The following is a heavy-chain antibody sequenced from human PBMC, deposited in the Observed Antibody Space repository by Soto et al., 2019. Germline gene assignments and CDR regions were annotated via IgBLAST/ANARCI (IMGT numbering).Heavy chain of an antibody. D-gene: IGHD3-22*01. CDR1: GYTFTNYY. CDR3: ARGIGVDNWFDP. CDR2: INPSGGSI. J-gene: IGHJ5*02. V-gene: IGHV1-46*01. Sequence: QVQLVQSGAEVKKSGASVKVSCKASGYTFTNYYRHWVRQAPGQGLEWMGIINPSGGSITYAQKFQGRVTMTRDTSTSTVYMELRSLRSEDTAVYYCARGIGVDNWFDPWGQGTLVTVSS.